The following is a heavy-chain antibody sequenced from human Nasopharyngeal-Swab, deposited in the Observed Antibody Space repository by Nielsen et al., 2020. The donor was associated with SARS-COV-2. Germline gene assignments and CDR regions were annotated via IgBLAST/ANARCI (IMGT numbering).Heavy chain of an antibody. D-gene: IGHD1-26*01. CDR1: GGSFTGFY. J-gene: IGHJ6*02. V-gene: IGHV4-34*01. CDR3: ARAGRVGDAFTSLDV. Sequence: SETLSLTCSVSGGSFTGFYWNWIRQPPGKGLEWIGEINHNEKTNYNPSLMSRVIMSIDTSNNRVSLRLSSVAASDTAVYYCARAGRVGDAFTSLDVWGQGTTVTVSS. CDR2: INHNEKT.